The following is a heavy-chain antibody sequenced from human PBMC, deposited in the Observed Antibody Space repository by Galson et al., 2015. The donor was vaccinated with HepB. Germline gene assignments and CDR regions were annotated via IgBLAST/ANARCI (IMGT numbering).Heavy chain of an antibody. CDR1: GGTFSSYT. V-gene: IGHV1-69*04. D-gene: IGHD6-13*01. CDR3: ARDMVMGIAAAGTQGADYYYGMDV. CDR2: IIPILGIA. Sequence: SVKVSCKASGGTFSSYTISWVRQAPGQGLEWMGRIIPILGIANYAQKFQGRVTITADKSTSTAYMELSSLRSEDTAVYYCARDMVMGIAAAGTQGADYYYGMDVWGQGTTVTVSS. J-gene: IGHJ6*02.